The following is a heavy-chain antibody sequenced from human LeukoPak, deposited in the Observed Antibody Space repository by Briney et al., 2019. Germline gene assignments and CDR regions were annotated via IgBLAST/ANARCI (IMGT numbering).Heavy chain of an antibody. CDR3: AKGKPIFGVVISYFDY. CDR2: IRYGGSNK. Sequence: GGSLRLSCAASGFTFSSYGMHWVRQAPGKGLEWVAFIRYGGSNKYYADSVKGRFTISRDNSKNTLYLQMNSLRAEDTAVYYCAKGKPIFGVVISYFDYWGQGTLVTVSS. CDR1: GFTFSSYG. D-gene: IGHD3-3*01. V-gene: IGHV3-30*02. J-gene: IGHJ4*02.